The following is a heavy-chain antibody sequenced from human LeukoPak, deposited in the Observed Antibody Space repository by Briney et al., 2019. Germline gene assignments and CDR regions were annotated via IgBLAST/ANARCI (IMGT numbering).Heavy chain of an antibody. CDR3: ARATTYDILTGYFDY. D-gene: IGHD3-9*01. V-gene: IGHV3-20*04. J-gene: IGHJ4*02. CDR2: INWNGGST. Sequence: GGSLRLSCAASGFTFDDYGMSWVRQAPGKGLEWVSGINWNGGSTGYADSVKGRFTISRDNAKNSLYLQMNSLRAEDTAVYYCARATTYDILTGYFDYWGQGTLVTVSS. CDR1: GFTFDDYG.